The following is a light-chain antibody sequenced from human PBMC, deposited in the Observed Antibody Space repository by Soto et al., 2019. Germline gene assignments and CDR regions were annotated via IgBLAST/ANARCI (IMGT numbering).Light chain of an antibody. Sequence: QSALTQPRSVSGSPGQSVTISCTGTSSDVGNSNYVSWYHQSPGKAPKLVIYDVNKRPSGVPDRFSGSKSGNAASLSISGLQGEDEGDYYCCSSAGRYTVLFGTGTKLTVL. CDR1: SSDVGNSNY. CDR3: CSSAGRYTVL. J-gene: IGLJ2*01. V-gene: IGLV2-11*01. CDR2: DVN.